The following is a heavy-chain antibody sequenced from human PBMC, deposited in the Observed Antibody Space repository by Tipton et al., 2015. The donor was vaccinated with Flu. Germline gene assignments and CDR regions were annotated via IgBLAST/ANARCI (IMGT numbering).Heavy chain of an antibody. CDR2: INHSGST. CDR1: GGSFSGYY. Sequence: TLSLTCAVYGGSFSGYYWSWIRQPPGKGLEWIGEINHSGSTNYNPSLKSRVTISVDTSKNQFSLKLSSVTAADTAVYYCARCGPYCSSTSCCNWFDPWGQGTLVTVSS. CDR3: ARCGPYCSSTSCCNWFDP. J-gene: IGHJ5*02. D-gene: IGHD2-2*01. V-gene: IGHV4-34*01.